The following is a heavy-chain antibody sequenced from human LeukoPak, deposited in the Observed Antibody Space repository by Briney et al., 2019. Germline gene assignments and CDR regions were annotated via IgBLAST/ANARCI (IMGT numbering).Heavy chain of an antibody. D-gene: IGHD3-10*01. CDR1: GFTFSSYS. CDR3: ARVRLLWFWELLYYYYGMDL. CDR2: ISSSSSYK. Sequence: GGSLRLSCAASGFTFSSYSMNWVRQAPGKGLEWVSSISSSSSYKYYADSVKGRFTISRDNAKNSLYLQMNILRAEDTAVYYCARVRLLWFWELLYYYYGMDLWGQRTTVTVSS. J-gene: IGHJ6*02. V-gene: IGHV3-21*01.